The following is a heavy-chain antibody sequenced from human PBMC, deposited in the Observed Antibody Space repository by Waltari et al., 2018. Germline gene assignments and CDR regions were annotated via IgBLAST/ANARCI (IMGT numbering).Heavy chain of an antibody. CDR2: IIPIFGTA. CDR3: AGDKENGYSSSWYDY. V-gene: IGHV1-69*08. Sequence: QVQLVQSGAEVKKPGSSVKVSCKASGGPFSSYAISWVRQAPGQGLEWMGRIIPIFGTANYAQKFQGRVTITADKSTSTAYMELSSLRSEDTAVYYCAGDKENGYSSSWYDYWGQGTLVTVSS. D-gene: IGHD6-13*01. J-gene: IGHJ4*02. CDR1: GGPFSSYA.